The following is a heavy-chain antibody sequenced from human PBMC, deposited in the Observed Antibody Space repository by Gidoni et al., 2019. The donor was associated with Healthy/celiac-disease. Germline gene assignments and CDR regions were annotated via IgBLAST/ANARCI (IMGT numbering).Heavy chain of an antibody. D-gene: IGHD3-16*02. CDR1: GFTFSSYG. Sequence: QVQLVESGGGVVQPGRSLRLSCAASGFTFSSYGMHWVRQAPGKGLEWVAVIWYDGSNKYYADSVKGRFTISRDNSKNTLYLQMNSLRAEDTAVYYCARVNDYVWGSYRHWGQGTLVTVSS. CDR3: ARVNDYVWGSYRH. J-gene: IGHJ4*02. CDR2: IWYDGSNK. V-gene: IGHV3-33*01.